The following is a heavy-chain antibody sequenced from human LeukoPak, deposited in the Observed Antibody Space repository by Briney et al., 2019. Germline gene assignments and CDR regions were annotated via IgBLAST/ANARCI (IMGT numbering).Heavy chain of an antibody. CDR2: IYHSGST. CDR1: GGSISSGGYY. D-gene: IGHD1-20*01. Sequence: PSETLSLTCAVSGGSISSGGYYWSWIRQPPGKGLEWIGYIYHSGSTYYNPSLKSRVTISVDRSKNQFSLKLSSVTAADTAVYYCARGSRNGRVTGTKQPRIRGYNAFDIWGQGTMVTVSS. V-gene: IGHV4-30-2*01. J-gene: IGHJ3*02. CDR3: ARGSRNGRVTGTKQPRIRGYNAFDI.